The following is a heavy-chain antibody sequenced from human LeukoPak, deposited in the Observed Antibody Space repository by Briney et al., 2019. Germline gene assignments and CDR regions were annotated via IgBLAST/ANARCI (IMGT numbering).Heavy chain of an antibody. CDR3: ARDTALTMIVVPDY. Sequence: QTGGSLRLSCAASGFTFSSYAMHWVRQAPGKGLEWVAVISYDGSNKYYADSVKGRFTISRDNSKNTLYLQMNSLRAEDTAVYYCARDTALTMIVVPDYWGQGTLVTVSS. CDR1: GFTFSSYA. V-gene: IGHV3-30*04. D-gene: IGHD3-22*01. CDR2: ISYDGSNK. J-gene: IGHJ4*02.